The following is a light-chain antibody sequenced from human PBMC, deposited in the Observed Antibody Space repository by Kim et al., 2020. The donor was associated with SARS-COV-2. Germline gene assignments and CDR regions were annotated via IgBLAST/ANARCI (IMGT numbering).Light chain of an antibody. CDR3: QQYGTSPWT. CDR2: GAS. J-gene: IGKJ1*01. V-gene: IGKV3-20*01. Sequence: IVLTQSPGTLSLSPGEGATLSCGASQNIRSNYLAWYQQKPGRAPRLLVFGASSRATGIPDRFIGSGSGTDFTLTITRLEPGDFAVYYCQQYGTSPWTFGQGTKVDIK. CDR1: QNIRSNY.